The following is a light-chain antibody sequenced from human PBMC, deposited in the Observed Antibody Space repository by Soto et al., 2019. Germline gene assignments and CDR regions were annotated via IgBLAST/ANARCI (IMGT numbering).Light chain of an antibody. V-gene: IGLV2-14*01. CDR1: SSDVGGYNY. CDR3: SSYTSSSTPFV. Sequence: ALTQPAAGSGSPGQSITISCTETSSDVGGYNYVSWYQQHPGKAPKLMIYDVSNRPSGVSNRFSGSKSGNTAPLTISGLQAEDEADYYCSSYTSSSTPFVFGTGTKVTVL. J-gene: IGLJ1*01. CDR2: DVS.